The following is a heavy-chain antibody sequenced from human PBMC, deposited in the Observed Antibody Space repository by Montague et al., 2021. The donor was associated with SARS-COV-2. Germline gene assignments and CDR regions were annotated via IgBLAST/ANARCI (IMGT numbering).Heavy chain of an antibody. CDR2: IYDGGAV. Sequence: SGTLSLTCTVSGGSITGYYWSWLRRSPGKGLEWIAYIYDGGAVNYNPSLGSRVTISTDTSKNQLSLKVNSVTAADTAVYYCARGGGYYNYGLGVWGPGTTVTVSS. CDR1: GGSITGYY. J-gene: IGHJ6*02. CDR3: ARGGGYYNYGLGV. D-gene: IGHD3-22*01. V-gene: IGHV4-59*01.